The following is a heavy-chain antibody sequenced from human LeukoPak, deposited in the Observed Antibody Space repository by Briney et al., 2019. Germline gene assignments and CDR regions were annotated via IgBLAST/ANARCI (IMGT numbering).Heavy chain of an antibody. V-gene: IGHV3-21*01. CDR3: ARDLPAAVD. CDR1: GFSFSSYS. D-gene: IGHD2-2*01. Sequence: PGGSLRLSCAASGFSFSSYSMSWVRQAPGKGLEWVSFISRSSSDIYHADSVTGRFTISRDNAKNSLYLQMNSLRAEDTAVYYCARDLPAAVDWGQGTLVTVSS. CDR2: ISRSSSDI. J-gene: IGHJ4*02.